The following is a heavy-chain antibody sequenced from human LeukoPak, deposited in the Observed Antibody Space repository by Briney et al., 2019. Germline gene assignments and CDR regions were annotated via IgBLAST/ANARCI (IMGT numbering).Heavy chain of an antibody. CDR2: ISFDGSNK. V-gene: IGHV3-30*01. J-gene: IGHJ4*02. Sequence: GGSLRLSCAASGFTFRSYTMHWARQAPGKGLEWVAVISFDGSNKDYADFVKGRFTISRDNSKNTLYLQMNSLRVEDTAMYFCASDRYSSGWYGLDHWGQGILVTVSS. D-gene: IGHD6-19*01. CDR1: GFTFRSYT. CDR3: ASDRYSSGWYGLDH.